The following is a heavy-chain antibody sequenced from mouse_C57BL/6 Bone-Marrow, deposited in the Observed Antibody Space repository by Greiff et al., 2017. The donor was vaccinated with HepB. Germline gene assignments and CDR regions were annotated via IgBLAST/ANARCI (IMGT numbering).Heavy chain of an antibody. Sequence: EVQLQESGGGLVKPGGSLKLSCAASGFTFSSYAMSWVRQTPEKRLEWVATISDGGSYTYYPDNVKGRFTISRDNAKNNLYLQMSHLKSEDTAMYYCARDEGSGYEYWGQGTTLTVSS. CDR2: ISDGGSYT. D-gene: IGHD3-2*02. CDR1: GFTFSSYA. CDR3: ARDEGSGYEY. J-gene: IGHJ2*01. V-gene: IGHV5-4*01.